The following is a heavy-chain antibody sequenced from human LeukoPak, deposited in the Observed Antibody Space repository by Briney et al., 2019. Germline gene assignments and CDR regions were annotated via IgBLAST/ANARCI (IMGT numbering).Heavy chain of an antibody. D-gene: IGHD3-10*01. CDR1: GGSISSSSYY. J-gene: IGHJ6*02. CDR2: IYYSGST. V-gene: IGHV4-39*01. CDR3: ARHTPTLLVRGYYYGMDV. Sequence: KPSETLSLTCTVSGGSISSSSYYWGWIRQPPGKGLEWIGSIYYSGSTYYNPSLKSRVTISVDTSKNQFSLKLSSVTAADTAVYYCARHTPTLLVRGYYYGMDVWGQGTTVTVSS.